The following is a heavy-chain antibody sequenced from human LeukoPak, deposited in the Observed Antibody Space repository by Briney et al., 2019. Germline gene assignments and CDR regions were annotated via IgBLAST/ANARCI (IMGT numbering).Heavy chain of an antibody. V-gene: IGHV3-7*01. CDR1: GFTLSNYW. J-gene: IGHJ4*02. CDR3: AKDSSVYHYDSRSLDY. D-gene: IGHD3-22*01. CDR2: IKQDGSET. Sequence: GGSLTLSCAASGFTLSNYWMSCVRQAPGKGLEWVANIKQDGSETYYVDSVRGRFTFSRDNAENSVYLQMNSLRAEDTAVYYCAKDSSVYHYDSRSLDYWGLGTLVTVSS.